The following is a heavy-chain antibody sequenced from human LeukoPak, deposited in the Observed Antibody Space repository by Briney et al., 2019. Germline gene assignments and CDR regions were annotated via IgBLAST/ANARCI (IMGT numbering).Heavy chain of an antibody. D-gene: IGHD6-19*01. CDR2: IKQDGSEK. V-gene: IGHV3-7*01. CDR3: AKDDRRLSSTFDY. CDR1: GFTFSSYW. Sequence: GGSLRLSCAASGFTFSSYWMSWVHQAPGKGLEWVANIKQDGSEKYYVDSVKGRFTISRDNAKNSLYLQMNSLRAGDTAVYYCAKDDRRLSSTFDYWGQGTLVTVSS. J-gene: IGHJ4*02.